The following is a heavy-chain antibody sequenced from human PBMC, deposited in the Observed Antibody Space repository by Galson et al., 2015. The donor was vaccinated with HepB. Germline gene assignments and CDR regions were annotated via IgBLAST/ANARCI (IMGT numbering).Heavy chain of an antibody. D-gene: IGHD4-17*01. Sequence: SVKVSCKASGVTFSRLAISWVRQAPGQGLEWIGSIIPFFGTTNYARRFQGRVTVTADESTTTAYMEMSGLTSEDTAVYYCARERGDYGFSYFDPWGQGTLVTVSS. CDR1: GVTFSRLA. CDR3: ARERGDYGFSYFDP. V-gene: IGHV1-69*13. J-gene: IGHJ5*02. CDR2: IIPFFGTT.